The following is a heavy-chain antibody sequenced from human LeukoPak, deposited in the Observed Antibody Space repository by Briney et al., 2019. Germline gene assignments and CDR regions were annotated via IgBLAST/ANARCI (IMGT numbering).Heavy chain of an antibody. D-gene: IGHD6-19*01. CDR1: GGSIGGDH. CDR3: ARAVTGTSMVDY. Sequence: SETLSLTCTISGGSIGGDHWSWIRAAPGKGLEWIGYISYTGSTSYNPSLRKRVTISLHTTENQFSLRLTSVTAADTAVYYCARAVTGTSMVDYWGQGTLVAVSS. V-gene: IGHV4-59*08. J-gene: IGHJ4*02. CDR2: ISYTGST.